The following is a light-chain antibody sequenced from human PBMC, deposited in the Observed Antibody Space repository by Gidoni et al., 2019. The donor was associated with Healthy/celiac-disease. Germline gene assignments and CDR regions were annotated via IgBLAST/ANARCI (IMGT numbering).Light chain of an antibody. V-gene: IGKV4-1*01. Sequence: DIVMTQAPDSLAVSLGERATINCKSSQSVLYSSNNKNYLAGYQQKTGQPPKLLIYWASTRESGVPDRFSGSGSGTDFTLTISSLQAEDVAVYYCQQYYSTLCTFGQGTKLEIK. CDR1: QSVLYSSNNKNY. CDR3: QQYYSTLCT. CDR2: WAS. J-gene: IGKJ2*02.